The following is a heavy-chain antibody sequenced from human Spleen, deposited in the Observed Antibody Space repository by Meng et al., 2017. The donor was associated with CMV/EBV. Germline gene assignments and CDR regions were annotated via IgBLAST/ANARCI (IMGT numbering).Heavy chain of an antibody. V-gene: IGHV3-30*04. CDR1: GFTFSSYA. J-gene: IGHJ6*02. CDR3: ARALLPPSYYYPMDV. Sequence: GGSLRLSCAVSGFTFSSYAVHWVRQAPGKGLEWVAVISYDGRNKYYADSVKGRFTMSRDNSKNTLYLQMNSLRAEDTAVYYCARALLPPSYYYPMDVWGQGTTVTVSS. CDR2: ISYDGRNK.